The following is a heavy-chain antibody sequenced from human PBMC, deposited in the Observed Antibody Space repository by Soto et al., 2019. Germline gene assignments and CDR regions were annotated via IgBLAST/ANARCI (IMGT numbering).Heavy chain of an antibody. V-gene: IGHV1-2*04. CDR2: INPNSGGT. J-gene: IGHJ6*02. CDR3: ARRAVYHEYYDILTGYYTPRYYYYGMDV. CDR1: GYTFTGYY. D-gene: IGHD3-9*01. Sequence: ASVKVSCKASGYTFTGYYMHWVRQAPGQGLEWMGWINPNSGGTNYAQKFQGWVTMTRDTSISAAYMELSRLRSDDAAVYYWARRAVYHEYYDILTGYYTPRYYYYGMDVWGQGSTVTVSS.